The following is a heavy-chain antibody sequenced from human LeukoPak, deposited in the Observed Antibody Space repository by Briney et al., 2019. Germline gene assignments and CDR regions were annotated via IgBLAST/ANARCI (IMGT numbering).Heavy chain of an antibody. CDR1: GGSISSYY. V-gene: IGHV4-59*06. Sequence: SETLSLTCTVSGGSISSYYWSWIRQPPGKGLEWIGYIYYSGSTYYNPSLKSRVTISVDTSKNQFSLKLSSVTAADTAVYYCVREGYSYGWNFDYWGQGTLVTVSP. CDR3: VREGYSYGWNFDY. J-gene: IGHJ4*02. CDR2: IYYSGST. D-gene: IGHD5-18*01.